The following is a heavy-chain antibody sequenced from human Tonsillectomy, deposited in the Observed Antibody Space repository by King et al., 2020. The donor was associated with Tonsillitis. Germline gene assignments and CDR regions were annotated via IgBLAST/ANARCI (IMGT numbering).Heavy chain of an antibody. CDR1: GGSITSYH. V-gene: IGHV4-59*01. CDR3: ARDHYHLTGHRGWLAP. Sequence: VQLQESGPGLVKPSETLSLTCTVSGGSITSYHWSWIRQPPGKGLEWLGYIYDAGSTNYNPSLKGRVTISVDTSKNLFSLELKSVTAADTAVYYCARDHYHLTGHRGWLAPWGQGTLVTVSS. CDR2: IYDAGST. D-gene: IGHD7-27*01. J-gene: IGHJ5*02.